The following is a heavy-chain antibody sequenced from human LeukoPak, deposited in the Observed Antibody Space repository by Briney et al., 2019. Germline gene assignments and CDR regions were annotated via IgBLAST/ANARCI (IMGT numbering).Heavy chain of an antibody. CDR2: INHSGST. CDR1: GGSFSGYY. J-gene: IGHJ4*02. Sequence: SEILSLTCAVYGGSFSGYYWSWIRQPPGKGLEWIREINHSGSTNYNPSLKSRVTISVDTSKNQFSLKLSSVTAADTAVYYCARHLERRWLQFHFDYWGQGTLVTVSS. V-gene: IGHV4-34*01. D-gene: IGHD5-24*01. CDR3: ARHLERRWLQFHFDY.